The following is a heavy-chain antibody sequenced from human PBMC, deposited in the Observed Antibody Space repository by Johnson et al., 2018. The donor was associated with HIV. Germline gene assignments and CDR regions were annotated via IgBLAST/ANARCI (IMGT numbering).Heavy chain of an antibody. CDR1: GFTFSSYA. Sequence: EVQLVESGGGLVQPGGSLRLSCAASGFTFSSYAMSWVRQAPGKGLEWVSAISGSGGSTYYADSVKGRFTISRDNSKNTLYLQMNSLRTEDPALYYCAKSRGGYSYGYDAFDIWGQGTMVTVSS. CDR3: AKSRGGYSYGYDAFDI. J-gene: IGHJ3*02. V-gene: IGHV3-23*04. CDR2: ISGSGGST. D-gene: IGHD5-18*01.